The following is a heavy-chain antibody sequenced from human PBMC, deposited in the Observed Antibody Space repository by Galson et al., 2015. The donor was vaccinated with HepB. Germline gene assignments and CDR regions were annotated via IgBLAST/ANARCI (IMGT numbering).Heavy chain of an antibody. CDR2: ISYDGSNK. Sequence: SLRLSCAASGFTFSSYAMHWVRQAPGKGLEWVAVISYDGSNKYYADSVKGRFTISRDNFKNTLYLQMNSLRAEDTAVYYCARDRFSRSVRGLFDYWGQGTLVTVSS. CDR1: GFTFSSYA. CDR3: ARDRFSRSVRGLFDY. J-gene: IGHJ4*02. D-gene: IGHD3-10*01. V-gene: IGHV3-30-3*01.